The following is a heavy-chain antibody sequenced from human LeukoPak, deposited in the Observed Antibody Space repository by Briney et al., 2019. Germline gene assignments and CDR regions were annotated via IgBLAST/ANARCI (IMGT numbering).Heavy chain of an antibody. D-gene: IGHD2-21*01. CDR3: ARGVRLGD. V-gene: IGHV3-7*03. CDR2: INEDGSEK. Sequence: GGSLRLSCAASGFTFRSYWMSWVRQAPGRGLEWVGNINEDGSEKYYVDSVRGRFTFSRDNAKNSLYLQMSSLRAEDTAVYYCARGVRLGDWGQGTLVTVSS. J-gene: IGHJ4*02. CDR1: GFTFRSYW.